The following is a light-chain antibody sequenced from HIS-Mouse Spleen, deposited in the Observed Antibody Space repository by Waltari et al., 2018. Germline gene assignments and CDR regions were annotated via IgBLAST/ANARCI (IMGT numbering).Light chain of an antibody. J-gene: IGLJ2*01. CDR3: YSTDSSGNHRV. Sequence: SYELTQPPSVSVSPGQTARLPCSGDAFPNKYAYWYQQKSGQAPVLVIYEDSKRPSWIPERFSGSSSGTMATLTISGAQVEDEADYYCYSTDSSGNHRVFGGGTKLTVL. V-gene: IGLV3-10*01. CDR2: EDS. CDR1: AFPNKY.